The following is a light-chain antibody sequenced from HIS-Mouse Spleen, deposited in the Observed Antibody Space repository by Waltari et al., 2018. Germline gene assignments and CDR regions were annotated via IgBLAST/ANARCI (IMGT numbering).Light chain of an antibody. V-gene: IGLV2-14*03. J-gene: IGLJ1*01. CDR3: SSYTSSSTYV. Sequence: QSALTQPASVSGSPGQSITISCTGPSSDVGGYNNVHWYQQHPGKAPKLRIYDVSNRPSGVSNRFSGSKSGNTASLTISGLQAEDEADYYCSSYTSSSTYVFGTGTKVTVL. CDR1: SSDVGGYNN. CDR2: DVS.